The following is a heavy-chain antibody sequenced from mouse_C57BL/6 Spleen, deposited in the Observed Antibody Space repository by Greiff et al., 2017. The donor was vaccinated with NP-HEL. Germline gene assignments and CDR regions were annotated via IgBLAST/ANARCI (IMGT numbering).Heavy chain of an antibody. D-gene: IGHD1-1*01. Sequence: VQLQQSGPGLVQPSQSLSITCTVSGFSLTSYGVHWVRQSPGKGLEWLGVIWSGGSTDYNAAFISRLSISKDNSKSQVFFKMNSLQADDTAIYYCARDPHYGSSYAMDYWGQGTSVTVSS. CDR3: ARDPHYGSSYAMDY. V-gene: IGHV2-2*01. J-gene: IGHJ4*01. CDR1: GFSLTSYG. CDR2: IWSGGST.